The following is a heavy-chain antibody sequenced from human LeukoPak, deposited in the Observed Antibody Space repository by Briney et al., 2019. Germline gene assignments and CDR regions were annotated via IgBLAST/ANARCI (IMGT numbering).Heavy chain of an antibody. V-gene: IGHV3-30*02. Sequence: PGGSLRLSCATSGFTFSVYGMHWVRQAPGKGLEWVAFIQYDGSYKFYADSVQGRFSISRDNSKNTLFLQMNSLRPEDTALYYCAKTSDQLLYSKFDFWCQGTLVTVSS. CDR3: AKTSDQLLYSKFDF. CDR1: GFTFSVYG. CDR2: IQYDGSYK. J-gene: IGHJ4*02. D-gene: IGHD2-2*02.